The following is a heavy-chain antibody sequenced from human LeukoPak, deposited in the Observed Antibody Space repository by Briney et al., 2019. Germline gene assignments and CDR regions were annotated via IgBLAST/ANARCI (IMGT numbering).Heavy chain of an antibody. V-gene: IGHV4-59*12. J-gene: IGHJ3*02. CDR3: ARGGYYDILTGYYDTFDI. Sequence: PSETLSLTCTVSGGSISSYYWSWIRQPPGKGLEWIGYIYYSGSTNYNPSLKSRVTISVDTSKNQFSLKLSSVTAADTAVYFCARGGYYDILTGYYDTFDIWGQGTMVTVSS. CDR1: GGSISSYY. D-gene: IGHD3-9*01. CDR2: IYYSGST.